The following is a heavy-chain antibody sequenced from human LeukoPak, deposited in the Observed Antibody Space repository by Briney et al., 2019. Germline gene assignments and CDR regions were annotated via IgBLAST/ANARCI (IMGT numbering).Heavy chain of an antibody. CDR2: INPSGGST. D-gene: IGHD6-13*01. CDR1: GYTFTSYY. V-gene: IGHV1-46*01. CDR3: ARDHRIAAAGSSTYNWFDP. Sequence: ASVKVSCKASGYTFTSYYMHWVRQAPGQGLEWMGIINPSGGSTSYAQKFQGRVTMTRDMSTSTVYMELSSLRSEDTAVYYCARDHRIAAAGSSTYNWFDPWGQGTLVTVSS. J-gene: IGHJ5*02.